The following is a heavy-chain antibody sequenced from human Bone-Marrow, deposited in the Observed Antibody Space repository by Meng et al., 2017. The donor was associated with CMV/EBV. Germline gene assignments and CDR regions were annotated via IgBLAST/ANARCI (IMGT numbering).Heavy chain of an antibody. Sequence: GESLKISCAASGFTFSSYGMHWVRQAPGKGLEWVAFIRYDGSNKYYADSVKGRFTIFRDNSKNTLYLQMNSLRAKDTAVYYCAKDYQRSSPYGMDVWGQGTTVTVSS. J-gene: IGHJ6*02. CDR2: IRYDGSNK. V-gene: IGHV3-30*02. CDR3: AKDYQRSSPYGMDV. CDR1: GFTFSSYG. D-gene: IGHD1-26*01.